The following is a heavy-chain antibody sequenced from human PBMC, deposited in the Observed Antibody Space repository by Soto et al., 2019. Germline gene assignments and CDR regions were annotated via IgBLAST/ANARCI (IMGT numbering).Heavy chain of an antibody. D-gene: IGHD2-2*01. J-gene: IGHJ6*03. Sequence: SEKVSCKASGYSFTGYSMHWVRQAPGQGLEWMGRIIPILGIANYAQKFQGRVTITADKSTSTAYMELSGLRSEDTAVYYCAYGSTTLRYYYMDVWGKGTTVTVSS. CDR2: IIPILGIA. V-gene: IGHV1-69*02. CDR3: AYGSTTLRYYYMDV. CDR1: GYSFTGYS.